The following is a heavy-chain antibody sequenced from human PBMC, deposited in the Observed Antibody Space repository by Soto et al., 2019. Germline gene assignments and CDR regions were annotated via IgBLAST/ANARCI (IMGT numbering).Heavy chain of an antibody. V-gene: IGHV3-48*01. D-gene: IGHD3-22*01. J-gene: IGHJ3*01. CDR1: GFTFRNYG. CDR2: IGIGSSTK. CDR3: ARDQLYYNDISGRPLNAFDV. Sequence: GGSLRLSCAASGFTFRNYGMNWVRQPPGKGLEWVSYIGIGSSTKYYADSVKGRFTISRDNAKNSLYLQMNSLRAEDTAVYYCARDQLYYNDISGRPLNAFDVWGQGTMVTGSS.